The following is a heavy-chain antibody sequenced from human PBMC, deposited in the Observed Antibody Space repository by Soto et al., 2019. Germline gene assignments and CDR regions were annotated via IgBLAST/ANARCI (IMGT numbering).Heavy chain of an antibody. CDR1: GYTFTGYY. Sequence: QVQLVQSGAEVKKPGASVKVSCKASGYTFTGYYMHWVRQAPGQGLEWMGWINPNSGGTNYAQKSQGWVTMTRETSISSAYMELSRLSSDDTAVYYCARNGVEWLGGLAPIYGMDVWGQGTTVTVSS. CDR3: ARNGVEWLGGLAPIYGMDV. CDR2: INPNSGGT. D-gene: IGHD3-3*01. V-gene: IGHV1-2*04. J-gene: IGHJ6*02.